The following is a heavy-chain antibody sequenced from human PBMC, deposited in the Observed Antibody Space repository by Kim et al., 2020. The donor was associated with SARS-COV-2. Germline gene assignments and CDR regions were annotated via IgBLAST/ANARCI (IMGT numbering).Heavy chain of an antibody. CDR3: ARLSYSSSSQNLDY. Sequence: NPSLKSRVTISIDTSKNQFSLRLSSVTAADTAVYYCARLSYSSSSQNLDYWGQGTLVTVSS. J-gene: IGHJ4*02. V-gene: IGHV4-59*08. D-gene: IGHD6-6*01.